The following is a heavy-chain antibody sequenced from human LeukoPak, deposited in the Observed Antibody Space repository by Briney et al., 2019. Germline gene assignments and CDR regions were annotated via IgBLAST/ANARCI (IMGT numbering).Heavy chain of an antibody. V-gene: IGHV3-21*01. CDR3: ARDRDDYGDFDAFDI. D-gene: IGHD4-17*01. CDR2: ISSSSSYI. J-gene: IGHJ3*02. Sequence: PRGSLRLSCAASGFTFSSYSMNWVRQAPGKGLEWVSSISSSSSYIYYADSVKGRFTISRDNAKNSLYLQMNSLRAEDTAVYYCARDRDDYGDFDAFDIWGQGTMLTVSS. CDR1: GFTFSSYS.